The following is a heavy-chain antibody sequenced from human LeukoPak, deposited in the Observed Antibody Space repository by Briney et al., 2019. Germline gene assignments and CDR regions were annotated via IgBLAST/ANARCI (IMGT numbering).Heavy chain of an antibody. CDR2: LYYSGST. Sequence: SETLSLTCTVSGGSISSYYWNWIRQPPGKGLEWIAFLYYSGSTNYNPSLKSRVTIPVDTSKNQFSLKLSSVTAADTAVYYCARGCSAGTPHNWFDPWGQGTLVTVSS. D-gene: IGHD6-13*01. J-gene: IGHJ5*02. V-gene: IGHV4-59*01. CDR1: GGSISSYY. CDR3: ARGCSAGTPHNWFDP.